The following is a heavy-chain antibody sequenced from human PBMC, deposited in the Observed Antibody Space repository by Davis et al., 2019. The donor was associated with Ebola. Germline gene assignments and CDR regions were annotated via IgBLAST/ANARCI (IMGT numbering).Heavy chain of an antibody. CDR2: IWYDGSNK. CDR3: ARGGIAARPIRYYGMDV. CDR1: GFTFSSYG. D-gene: IGHD6-6*01. J-gene: IGHJ6*02. V-gene: IGHV3-33*01. Sequence: PGGSLRLSCAASGFTFSSYGMHWVRQAPGKGLEWVAVIWYDGSNKYYADSVKGRFTISRDNSKNTLYLQMNSLRAEDTAVYYCARGGIAARPIRYYGMDVWGQGTTVTVSS.